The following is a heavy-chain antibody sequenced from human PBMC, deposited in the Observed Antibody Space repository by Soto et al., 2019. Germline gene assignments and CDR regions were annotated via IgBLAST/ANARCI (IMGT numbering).Heavy chain of an antibody. J-gene: IGHJ4*02. V-gene: IGHV1-46*01. CDR2: INPSGGST. CDR1: GYTFTSNS. Sequence: GTSVKVSCKASGYTFTSNSMHWARQAPGQGLEWMGIINPSGGSTSYAQKFQGRVTMTRDTSTSTVYMELSSLRSEDTAVYYCARSSPRPFDYWGQGTLVTVSS. CDR3: ARSSPRPFDY.